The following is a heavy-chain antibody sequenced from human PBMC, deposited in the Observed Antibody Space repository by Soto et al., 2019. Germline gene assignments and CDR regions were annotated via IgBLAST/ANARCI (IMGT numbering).Heavy chain of an antibody. J-gene: IGHJ4*02. CDR1: RFSINRGYY. V-gene: IGHV4-38-2*02. CDR3: ARQTSARYIDF. Sequence: SETLSLPCSVSRFSINRGYYWGWVRQPPGKGLEWIASIYNSVSTHYNPSLKSRATITVDTSHNQFSLGLSSVTAADTFIFFWARQTSARYIDFCGPATLVTFSS. CDR2: IYNSVST. D-gene: IGHD5-18*01.